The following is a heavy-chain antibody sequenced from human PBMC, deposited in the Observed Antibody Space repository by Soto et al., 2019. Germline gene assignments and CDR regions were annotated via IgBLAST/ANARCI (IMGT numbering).Heavy chain of an antibody. J-gene: IGHJ2*01. V-gene: IGHV3-23*01. CDR2: VSGDGFTA. CDR1: GFTFPNYG. Sequence: EVELLESGGGLVQPGGSLRLSCDGSGFTFPNYGMTWVRQAPGQGLEWVSSVSGDGFTAYYADSVKGRFTISRDNSKNTVYGQMNSLRAEDTAVYYCAKEASVPSFGEFWFFDLWGRGTPVTVSS. D-gene: IGHD3-10*01. CDR3: AKEASVPSFGEFWFFDL.